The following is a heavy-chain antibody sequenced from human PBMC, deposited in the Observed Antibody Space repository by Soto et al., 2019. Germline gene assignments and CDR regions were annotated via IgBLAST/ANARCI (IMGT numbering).Heavy chain of an antibody. CDR1: GFTFSSYG. CDR2: ISYDGSNK. D-gene: IGHD6-13*01. Sequence: GGSLRLSCAASGFTFSSYGMHWVRQAPGKGLEWVAVISYDGSNKYYADSVKGRFTISRDNSKNTLYLQMNSLRAEDTAVYYCAKEGIAAAGIWSELSYYMDVWGKGTTVTVSS. CDR3: AKEGIAAAGIWSELSYYMDV. J-gene: IGHJ6*03. V-gene: IGHV3-30*18.